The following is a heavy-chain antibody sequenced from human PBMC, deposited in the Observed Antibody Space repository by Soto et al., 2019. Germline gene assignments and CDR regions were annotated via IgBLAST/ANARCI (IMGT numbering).Heavy chain of an antibody. V-gene: IGHV4-59*01. Sequence: SETLSLTCTVSGGSISSYYWSWIRQPPGKGLEWIGYIYHTGSTNYNPSFKSRVTISVDTSKNQFSLKLNSVTAADTAVYYCARDLWGYCGTDCYPLDVWGQGTTVTVSS. CDR2: IYHTGST. D-gene: IGHD2-21*02. CDR1: GGSISSYY. J-gene: IGHJ6*02. CDR3: ARDLWGYCGTDCYPLDV.